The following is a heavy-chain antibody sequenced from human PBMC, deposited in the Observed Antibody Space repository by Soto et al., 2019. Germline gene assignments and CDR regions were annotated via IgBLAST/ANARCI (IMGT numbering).Heavy chain of an antibody. CDR1: GGTFSSYT. Sequence: SVKASCKASGGTFSSYTITWVRQAPGQGLEWMGGINPIFGTANYALKFQGRVIITADKSTSTSYMDLSRLRSEDTAVYYCARALHIGVVTALVYWGQGTQVTVSS. V-gene: IGHV1-69*06. J-gene: IGHJ4*02. D-gene: IGHD2-21*02. CDR2: INPIFGTA. CDR3: ARALHIGVVTALVY.